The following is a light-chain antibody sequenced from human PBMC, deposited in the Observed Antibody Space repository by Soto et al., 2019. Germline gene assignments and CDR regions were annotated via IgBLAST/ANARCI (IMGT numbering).Light chain of an antibody. CDR1: QSVSSK. J-gene: IGKJ5*01. CDR3: QQYNNWPPIT. V-gene: IGKV3D-15*01. CDR2: GAS. Sequence: MTQSPSTLSGSPGERATLSCSSSQSVSSKLAWYQQKPGQAPRLLIYGASTRATGIPARFSGSGSGTEFTLSISSLQSEDSAVYYCQQYNNWPPITFGQGTRLEIK.